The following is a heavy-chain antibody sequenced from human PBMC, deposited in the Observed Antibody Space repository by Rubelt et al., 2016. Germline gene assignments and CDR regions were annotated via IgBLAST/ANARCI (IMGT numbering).Heavy chain of an antibody. CDR2: TSYDGSNK. J-gene: IGHJ4*02. Sequence: GGSLRLSCVASGFSFTTSGMHWVRQAPGKGLEWVAVTSYDGSNKFYADSVKGRFTISRDNSKNTLYLQMNSLRAEDTAVYYCARSEMDGDYVTYWGQGTLVTVSS. D-gene: IGHD4-17*01. V-gene: IGHV3-30*03. CDR3: ARSEMDGDYVTY. CDR1: GFSFTTSG.